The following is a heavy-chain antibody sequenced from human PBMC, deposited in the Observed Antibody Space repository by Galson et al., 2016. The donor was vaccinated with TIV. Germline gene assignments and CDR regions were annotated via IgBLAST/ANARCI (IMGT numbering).Heavy chain of an antibody. V-gene: IGHV4-30-4*08. J-gene: IGHJ5*02. CDR1: GASITSGVYY. Sequence: TLSLTCTVSGASITSGVYYWTWIRQPPGKGLEWIGSIYHSEIIYYNPSLKSRLTLSEDSSKNQFSLKLNSVTAADTAVYYCARGSRGGSPDPKNRFDPWGQGTLVTVSS. CDR2: IYHSEII. CDR3: ARGSRGGSPDPKNRFDP. D-gene: IGHD3-10*01.